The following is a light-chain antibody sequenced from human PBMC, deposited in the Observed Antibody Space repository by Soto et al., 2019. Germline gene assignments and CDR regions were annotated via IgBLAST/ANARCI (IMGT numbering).Light chain of an antibody. J-gene: IGKJ4*01. CDR1: QSVSSNH. CDR2: GGS. CDR3: QQRSKWPLT. Sequence: DIVLTQSPGTLSLSPGERATLSCRASQSVSSNHLAWYQQKPGQAPRLLIYGGSSRATGIPVRFSGSGSETDFTLTITRLEPEDFATYYCQQRSKWPLTFGGGTKVDI. V-gene: IGKV3D-20*02.